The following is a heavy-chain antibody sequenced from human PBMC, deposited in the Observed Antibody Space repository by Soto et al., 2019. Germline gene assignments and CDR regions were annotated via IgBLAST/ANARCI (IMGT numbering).Heavy chain of an antibody. J-gene: IGHJ4*02. Sequence: SETLSLTCTVSGGSISSYYWSWIRQPPGKGLEWIGYIYYSGSTNYNPSLKSRVTISVDTSKNQFSLKLSSVTAADTAVYYCATTTVIEFYRFDYWGQGTLVTVSS. CDR2: IYYSGST. CDR1: GGSISSYY. D-gene: IGHD4-17*01. CDR3: ATTTVIEFYRFDY. V-gene: IGHV4-59*08.